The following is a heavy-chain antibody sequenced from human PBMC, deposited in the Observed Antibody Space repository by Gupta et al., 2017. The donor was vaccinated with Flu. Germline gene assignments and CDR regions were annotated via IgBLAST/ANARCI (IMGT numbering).Heavy chain of an antibody. J-gene: IGHJ4*02. CDR2: ISGSGGST. CDR3: AKERPNYDFWSGYYYS. V-gene: IGHV3-23*01. D-gene: IGHD3-3*01. Sequence: PGKGLEWVSAISGSGGSTYYADSVKGRFTISRDNSKNTLYLQMNSLRAEDTAVYYCAKERPNYDFWSGYYYSWGQGTLVTVSS.